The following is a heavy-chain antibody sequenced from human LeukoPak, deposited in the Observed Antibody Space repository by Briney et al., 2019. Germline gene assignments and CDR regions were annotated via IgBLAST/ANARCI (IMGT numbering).Heavy chain of an antibody. J-gene: IGHJ4*02. Sequence: PSETLSLTCTVSGGSISSYYWSWIRQPPGKGLEWIGYIYYSGSTNYNPSLKSRVTISVDTSNNQFSLKVSSVTAADTAVYYCATAPVYSSGWYFDYWGQGTLVTVSS. D-gene: IGHD6-19*01. CDR1: GGSISSYY. CDR3: ATAPVYSSGWYFDY. V-gene: IGHV4-59*01. CDR2: IYYSGST.